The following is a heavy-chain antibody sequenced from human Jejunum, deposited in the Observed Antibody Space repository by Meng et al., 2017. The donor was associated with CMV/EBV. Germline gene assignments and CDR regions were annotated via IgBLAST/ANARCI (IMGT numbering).Heavy chain of an antibody. J-gene: IGHJ4*02. Sequence: GYTFTDYYIHWVRQAPGQGLEWMGCIAPSTGATNYAQKFQVRVTMTRNTSITTSYMELSSLTSDDTAVYFCARVRSRYNWNDDAFWGQGTLVTVSS. CDR2: IAPSTGAT. V-gene: IGHV1-2*02. D-gene: IGHD1-20*01. CDR1: GYTFTDYY. CDR3: ARVRSRYNWNDDAF.